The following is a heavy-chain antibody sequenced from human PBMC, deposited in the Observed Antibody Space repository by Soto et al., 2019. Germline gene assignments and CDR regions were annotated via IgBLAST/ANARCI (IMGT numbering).Heavy chain of an antibody. CDR3: VRFASSGWYKGGY. CDR2: ISPYSGNT. V-gene: IGHV1-18*01. Sequence: QILLVQSGAEVKKPGASVKVSCKASGYTFTNYDIGWVRQAPGQGLEWMGWISPYSGNTKYAQKFQGRVTMTTDTSPTAAYMELRSLRSDDPAVFYCVRFASSGWYKGGYWGQGTLVTVSS. D-gene: IGHD6-19*01. J-gene: IGHJ4*02. CDR1: GYTFTNYD.